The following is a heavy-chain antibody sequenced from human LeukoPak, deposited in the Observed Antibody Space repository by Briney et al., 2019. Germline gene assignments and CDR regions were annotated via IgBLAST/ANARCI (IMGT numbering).Heavy chain of an antibody. CDR1: GYTFTDYY. V-gene: IGHV1-2*03. CDR3: ARCPIGAAVRYCDWSFDY. J-gene: IGHJ4*02. Sequence: EASVKVSCQASGYTFTDYYMHWVQQAPGQGLEWMGWINPKSGDTNYAQKFQGRVTITTDTSINTAYMELSRLRSDYTAVYYCARCPIGAAVRYCDWSFDYWGKGTLVTVSS. CDR2: INPKSGDT. D-gene: IGHD3-9*01.